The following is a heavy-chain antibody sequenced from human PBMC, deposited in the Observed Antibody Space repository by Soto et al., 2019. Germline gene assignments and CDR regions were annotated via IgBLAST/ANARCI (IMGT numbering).Heavy chain of an antibody. CDR2: ISYDGSNK. CDR1: GFTFSSYA. V-gene: IGHV3-30-3*01. Sequence: GGFLRLSCAASGFTFSSYAMHWVRQAPGKGLEWVAVISYDGSNKYYADSVKGRFTISRDNSKNTLYLQMNSLRAEDTAVYYCARDSNSYGFAECFGYWGQGTLVTVSS. J-gene: IGHJ4*02. D-gene: IGHD5-18*01. CDR3: ARDSNSYGFAECFGY.